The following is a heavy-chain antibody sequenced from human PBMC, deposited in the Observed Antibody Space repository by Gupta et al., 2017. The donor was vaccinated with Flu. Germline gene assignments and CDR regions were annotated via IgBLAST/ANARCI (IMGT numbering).Heavy chain of an antibody. V-gene: IGHV3-23*01. CDR3: AKNRVAGAISYYYGLDV. Sequence: SGKGRFTISRDTSKNTLYLQMNSLRADDTAIYYCAKNRVAGAISYYYGLDVWGQGTTVTVSS. J-gene: IGHJ6*02. D-gene: IGHD1-26*01.